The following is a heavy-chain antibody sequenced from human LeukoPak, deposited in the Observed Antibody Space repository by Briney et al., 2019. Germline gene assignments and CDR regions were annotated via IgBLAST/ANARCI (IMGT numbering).Heavy chain of an antibody. CDR2: INPNNGAT. J-gene: IGHJ4*02. D-gene: IGHD3-10*01. Sequence: ASVKVSCKASGYTFTGYQIHWVRQATGQGLEWMGWINPNNGATNYAQEFQGRVTMTRDTSIGTAYMELSRLKSDDTALYYCARDYYGSGSYSTDCWGQGTLVTVSS. CDR1: GYTFTGYQ. V-gene: IGHV1-2*02. CDR3: ARDYYGSGSYSTDC.